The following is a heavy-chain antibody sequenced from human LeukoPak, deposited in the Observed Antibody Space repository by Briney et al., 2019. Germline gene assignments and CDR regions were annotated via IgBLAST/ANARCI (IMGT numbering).Heavy chain of an antibody. CDR3: ARDRGATTNYYYGMDV. CDR2: IIPIFGTA. CDR1: GGTFSSYA. Sequence: SVKVSCKASGGTFSSYAISWVRQAPGQGLEWMGGIIPIFGTANYAQRFQGRVTITADESTSTAYMELSSLRSEDTAVYYCARDRGATTNYYYGMDVWGQGTTVTVSS. J-gene: IGHJ6*02. D-gene: IGHD1-26*01. V-gene: IGHV1-69*13.